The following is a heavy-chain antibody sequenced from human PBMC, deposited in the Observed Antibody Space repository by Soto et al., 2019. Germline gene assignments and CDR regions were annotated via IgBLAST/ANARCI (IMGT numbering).Heavy chain of an antibody. Sequence: GGSLILSCAASGFTFSSYGMHWVRQAPGKGLEWVAVIWYDGSNKYYADSVKGRFTISRDNSKNTLYLQMNSLRAEDTAVYYCARCSGGRCYDEYFQHWGQGTLVTVSS. V-gene: IGHV3-33*01. CDR1: GFTFSSYG. CDR2: IWYDGSNK. D-gene: IGHD2-15*01. CDR3: ARCSGGRCYDEYFQH. J-gene: IGHJ1*01.